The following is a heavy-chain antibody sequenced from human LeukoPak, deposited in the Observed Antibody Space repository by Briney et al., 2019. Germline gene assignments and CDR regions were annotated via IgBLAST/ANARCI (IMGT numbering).Heavy chain of an antibody. V-gene: IGHV3-7*01. CDR2: INNDGSGK. CDR1: GFTFSNYW. CDR3: ARDDGDV. J-gene: IGHJ6*03. Sequence: GGSLRLSCAASGFTFSNYWMKWVRQAPGKGPEWVASINNDGSGKYFVDSVKDRLTISRDNAKNSLYLQINSLKVEDTAIYYCARDDGDVWGIGTTVTVSS.